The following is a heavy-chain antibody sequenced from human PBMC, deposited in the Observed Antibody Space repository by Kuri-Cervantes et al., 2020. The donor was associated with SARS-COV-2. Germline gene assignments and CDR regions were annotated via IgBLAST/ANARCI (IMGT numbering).Heavy chain of an antibody. D-gene: IGHD6-19*01. CDR3: ARSRYSSGWYYPDY. Sequence: SVKVSCKASGCTFSSYSISWVRQAPGQGLEWMGGINPIFGTANYAQKFQGRVTITADESTSTAHMELSSLRYEDTAVYYCARSRYSSGWYYPDYWGQGTLVTVSS. CDR2: INPIFGTA. V-gene: IGHV1-69*13. J-gene: IGHJ4*02. CDR1: GCTFSSYS.